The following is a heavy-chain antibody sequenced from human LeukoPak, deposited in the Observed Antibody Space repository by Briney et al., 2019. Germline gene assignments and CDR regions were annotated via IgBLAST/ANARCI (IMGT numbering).Heavy chain of an antibody. CDR1: GFTFSNYA. V-gene: IGHV3-23*01. J-gene: IGHJ4*02. D-gene: IGHD5-24*01. Sequence: GGSLRLSCAASGFTFSNYAMNWVRQAPGEGLEWVSAISGSGDNTYYADSVKGRVTISRDNSKNTLYLQMNSLRAEDTVVYYWGKDLREGSYYGPTTFDYWGQGSLVTVSS. CDR3: GKDLREGSYYGPTTFDY. CDR2: ISGSGDNT.